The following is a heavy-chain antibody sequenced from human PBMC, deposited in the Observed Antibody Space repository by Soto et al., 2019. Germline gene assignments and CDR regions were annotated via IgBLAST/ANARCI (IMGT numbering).Heavy chain of an antibody. Sequence: GGYLRLSCAASGFTFSSYSMNWVRQAPGKGLEWVSYISSSSSTIYYADSVKGRFTISRDNAKNSLYLQMNSLRDEDTAVYYCARAQYYDFWSGFPYYYYGMDVWGQGTTVTVSS. CDR2: ISSSSSTI. CDR3: ARAQYYDFWSGFPYYYYGMDV. V-gene: IGHV3-48*02. J-gene: IGHJ6*02. D-gene: IGHD3-3*01. CDR1: GFTFSSYS.